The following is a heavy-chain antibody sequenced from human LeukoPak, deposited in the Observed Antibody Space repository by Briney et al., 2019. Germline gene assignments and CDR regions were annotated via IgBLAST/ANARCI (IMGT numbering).Heavy chain of an antibody. J-gene: IGHJ4*02. D-gene: IGHD3-3*01. Sequence: SETLSLTCAVYGGSFTGLYWSWIRQPPGKGLEWIGEINHSGNTKYNPPLKSRITMSVDTSKNQFSLTLTSVTAADTSVYSCARGSRMTEVGVLNAGDYWGQGTLVSVSS. CDR3: ARGSRMTEVGVLNAGDY. CDR1: GGSFTGLY. CDR2: INHSGNT. V-gene: IGHV4-34*01.